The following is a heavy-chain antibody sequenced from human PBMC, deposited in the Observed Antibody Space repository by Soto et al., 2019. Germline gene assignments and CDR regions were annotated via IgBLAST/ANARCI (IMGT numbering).Heavy chain of an antibody. V-gene: IGHV3-33*01. CDR3: AAWAEGATEVH. CDR2: IWYDASKQ. D-gene: IGHD2-15*01. J-gene: IGHJ4*02. CDR1: GFSFSVYG. Sequence: GGSLRLSCGASGFSFSVYGMHWVRQAPGKGLEWVAVIWYDASKQFYAASVEGRFTISRDNSKAILYLQMNSLRAEDTAVYYCAAWAEGATEVHWGQGTLVTVSS.